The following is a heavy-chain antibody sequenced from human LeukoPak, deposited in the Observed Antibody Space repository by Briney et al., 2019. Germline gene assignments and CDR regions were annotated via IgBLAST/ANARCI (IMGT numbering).Heavy chain of an antibody. D-gene: IGHD6-13*01. CDR3: AKAAGYSTIYWFDP. V-gene: IGHV4-59*01. CDR1: GGSIRSSH. Sequence: SETLSLTCTVSGGSIRSSHWSWIRQPPGKGLEFIGYIYYSGTSNYNPSLKSRVTMSVDTSNNQFSLKLNSVTAADTAVYYCAKAAGYSTIYWFDPWGQGSLVTVSS. J-gene: IGHJ5*02. CDR2: IYYSGTS.